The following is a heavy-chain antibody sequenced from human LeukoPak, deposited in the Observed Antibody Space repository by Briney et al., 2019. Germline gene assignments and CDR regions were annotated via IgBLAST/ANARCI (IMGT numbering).Heavy chain of an antibody. V-gene: IGHV4-4*09. CDR1: GGSISTYY. Sequence: SETLSLTCNVSGGSISTYYWNWIRRPPGKGLGWIGYIYPSGTDYNPSLKSRLTISVDTSKNQFSLKLTSVTAADTAFYYCARAPPPMYSSSAPFDHWGQGILVTVSS. J-gene: IGHJ4*02. CDR2: IYPSGT. D-gene: IGHD6-6*01. CDR3: ARAPPPMYSSSAPFDH.